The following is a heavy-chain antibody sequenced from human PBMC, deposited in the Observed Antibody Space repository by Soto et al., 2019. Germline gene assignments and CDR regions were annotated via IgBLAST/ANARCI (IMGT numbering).Heavy chain of an antibody. V-gene: IGHV1-2*02. Sequence: QVQLVQSGAEVKKPGASVKVSCKAPGYTFTGYYMHWVRQAPGQGLEWMGRINPNSGGTNYAQKFQGRVTMTRDTSISKAYMELSRLRSDDTAVYYCARGGGSGWYKVYFFDYWGQGTLVTVSS. CDR2: INPNSGGT. CDR1: GYTFTGYY. J-gene: IGHJ4*02. D-gene: IGHD6-19*01. CDR3: ARGGGSGWYKVYFFDY.